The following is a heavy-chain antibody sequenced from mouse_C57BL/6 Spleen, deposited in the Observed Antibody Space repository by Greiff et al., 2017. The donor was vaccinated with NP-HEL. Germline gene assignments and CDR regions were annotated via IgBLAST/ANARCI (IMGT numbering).Heavy chain of an antibody. V-gene: IGHV1-82*01. D-gene: IGHD3-2*02. Sequence: VQLQQSGPELVKPGASVKISCKASGYAFSSSWMNWVKQRPGKGLEWIGRIYPGDGDTTYNGKFKGKATLTADKSSSTAYMQLSSLTSEDSAVYFCARRGDSSGYPFAYWGQGTLVTVSA. J-gene: IGHJ3*01. CDR2: IYPGDGDT. CDR1: GYAFSSSW. CDR3: ARRGDSSGYPFAY.